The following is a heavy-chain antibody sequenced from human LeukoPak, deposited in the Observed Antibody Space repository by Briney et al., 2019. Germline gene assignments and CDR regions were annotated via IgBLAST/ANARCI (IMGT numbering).Heavy chain of an antibody. D-gene: IGHD6-19*01. CDR3: AKDGASVAGPGGDY. Sequence: PGRSLRLSCAASGFTFDDYAMHWARQAPGKGLEWVSGISWNSGSIGYADSVKGRFTISRDNAKNSLYLQMNSLRAEDTALYYCAKDGASVAGPGGDYWGQGTLVTVSS. CDR2: ISWNSGSI. CDR1: GFTFDDYA. J-gene: IGHJ4*02. V-gene: IGHV3-9*01.